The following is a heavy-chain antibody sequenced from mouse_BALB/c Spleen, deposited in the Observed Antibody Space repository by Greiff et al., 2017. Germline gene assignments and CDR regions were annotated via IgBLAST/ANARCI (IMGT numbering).Heavy chain of an antibody. Sequence: VQLQQSGAELVKPGASVKLSCTASGFNIKDTYMHWVKQRPEQGLEWIGRIDPANGNTKYDPKFQGKATITADTSSNTAYLQLSSLTSEDTAVYYCARDGYEEDYYAMDYWGQGTSVTVSS. D-gene: IGHD1-2*01. CDR3: ARDGYEEDYYAMDY. V-gene: IGHV14-3*02. CDR2: IDPANGNT. CDR1: GFNIKDTY. J-gene: IGHJ4*01.